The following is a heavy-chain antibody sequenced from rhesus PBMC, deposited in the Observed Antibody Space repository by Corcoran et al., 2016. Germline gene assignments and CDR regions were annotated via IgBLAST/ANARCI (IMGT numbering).Heavy chain of an antibody. Sequence: QVQLQESGPGVVKPSETLSLTCAVSGGSISSSNWWSWIRQSPGKGLEWIGGIFGSRGSTEYTPALRCRVTLSVDTSKNQRSLKLSSVTAADTAVYYCASSPGYYWYFDLWGPGTPITISS. J-gene: IGHJ2*01. V-gene: IGHV4-93*02. CDR2: IFGSRGST. CDR3: ASSPGYYWYFDL. CDR1: GGSISSSNW. D-gene: IGHD3-28*01.